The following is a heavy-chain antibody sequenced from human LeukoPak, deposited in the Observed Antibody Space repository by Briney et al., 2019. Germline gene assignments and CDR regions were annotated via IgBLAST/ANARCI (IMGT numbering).Heavy chain of an antibody. D-gene: IGHD3-16*02. CDR2: MNSDGRTI. CDR1: GFTFSTSW. V-gene: IGHV3-74*01. J-gene: IGHJ4*02. Sequence: GGSLRLSCAASGFTFSTSWMHWVHQGPGKGPVWVSRMNSDGRTIDYADSVKGRFIISRDNAKNTLYLQMNSLRAEDTAVYYCSRAGSYRFDYWGQGTLVTVSS. CDR3: SRAGSYRFDY.